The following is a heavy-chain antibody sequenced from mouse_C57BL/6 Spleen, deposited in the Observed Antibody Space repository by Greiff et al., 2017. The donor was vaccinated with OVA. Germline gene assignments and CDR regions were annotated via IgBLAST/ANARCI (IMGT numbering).Heavy chain of an antibody. CDR3: ARPDGY. Sequence: EVKLVESGGDLVKPGGSLKLSCAASGFTFSSYGMSWVRQTPDKRLEWVATISSGGSYTYYPDSVKGRFTISRDNAKNTLYLQMSSLKSEDTAMYCCARPDGYWGKGTTLTVSS. CDR2: ISSGGSYT. J-gene: IGHJ2*01. CDR1: GFTFSSYG. V-gene: IGHV5-6*01.